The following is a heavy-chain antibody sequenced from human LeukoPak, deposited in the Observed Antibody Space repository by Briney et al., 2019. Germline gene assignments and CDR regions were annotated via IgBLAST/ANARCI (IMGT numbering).Heavy chain of an antibody. Sequence: GESLKISCKGSGYSFTSYWIGWVRQMPGKGLEWMGIIYPGDSDTRYSPSFQGQVTISADKSISTAYLQWSSLKASDTAMYYCARQGLDPTYYYYYYMDVWGKGTTVTVSS. V-gene: IGHV5-51*01. CDR3: ARQGLDPTYYYYYYMDV. J-gene: IGHJ6*03. CDR2: IYPGDSDT. CDR1: GYSFTSYW. D-gene: IGHD3/OR15-3a*01.